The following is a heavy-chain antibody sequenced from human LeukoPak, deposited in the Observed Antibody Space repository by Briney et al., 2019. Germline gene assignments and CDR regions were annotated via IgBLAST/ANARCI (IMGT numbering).Heavy chain of an antibody. V-gene: IGHV4-59*01. CDR2: VYYSGST. D-gene: IGHD2-15*01. CDR1: GGSISRYY. J-gene: IGHJ4*02. CDR3: ARIPFYCSGGSCYAHFDY. Sequence: SETLSLTCTVSGGSISRYYWSWIRQPPGKGLEWIGYVYYSGSTNYNPSLKSRVTISVDTSKNQFSLKLSSVTAADTAVYYCARIPFYCSGGSCYAHFDYWGQGTLVTVSS.